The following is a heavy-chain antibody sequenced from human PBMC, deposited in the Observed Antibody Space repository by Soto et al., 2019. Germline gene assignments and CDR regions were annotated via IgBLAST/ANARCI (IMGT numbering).Heavy chain of an antibody. CDR3: ARARCDSAGSSFGRRLDV. Sequence: QVQLQESGPGLVKPSGTLSLICIVSGDSVTFGHHYWGWVLQPPGKGLEWIGHIFFTGATNDSPSLKSRATMSVDSSKSQSSLNLTSVTAADSAIYYCARARCDSAGSSFGRRLDVWGQGTTVTVSS. J-gene: IGHJ6*02. CDR1: GDSVTFGHHY. CDR2: IFFTGAT. V-gene: IGHV4-61*01. D-gene: IGHD3-10*01.